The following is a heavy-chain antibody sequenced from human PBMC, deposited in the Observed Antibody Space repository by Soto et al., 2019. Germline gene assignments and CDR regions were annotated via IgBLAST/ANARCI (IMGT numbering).Heavy chain of an antibody. CDR3: AKGRGAAAGTKFGNWYFDL. J-gene: IGHJ2*01. CDR1: GFTFGTNG. D-gene: IGHD6-13*01. Sequence: GGSLRLSCAASGFTFGTNGMTWARQAPGKGLEWVSGISGSGGSTHYADSVKGRFTISRDNSKNTLYLQMNSLRAEDTAVYYCAKGRGAAAGTKFGNWYFDLWGRGTLVTVSS. CDR2: ISGSGGST. V-gene: IGHV3-23*01.